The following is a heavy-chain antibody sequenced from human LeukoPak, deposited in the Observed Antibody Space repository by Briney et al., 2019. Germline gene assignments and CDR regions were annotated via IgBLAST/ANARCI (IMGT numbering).Heavy chain of an antibody. CDR2: IYAGNSDT. V-gene: IGHV5-51*01. CDR3: AILNHPDGRVY. D-gene: IGHD5-24*01. CDR1: GYIFTSYW. J-gene: IGHJ4*02. Sequence: KPGESLKISCKGSGYIFTSYWIGWVRQMPGKGLEWIAIIYAGNSDTKYSPSFQGQVSLSTDRSISTGYLQCRSLQASDNAIYYCAILNHPDGRVYWGQGNPVTVSS.